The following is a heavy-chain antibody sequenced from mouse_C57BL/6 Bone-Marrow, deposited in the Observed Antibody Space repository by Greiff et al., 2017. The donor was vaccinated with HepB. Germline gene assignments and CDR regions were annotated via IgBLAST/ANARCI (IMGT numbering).Heavy chain of an antibody. CDR1: GYTFTSYG. CDR2: VYPRSGNT. CDR3: ARDYYGSSYEYFDV. Sequence: LVESGAELARPGASVKLSCKASGYTFTSYGISWVKQRTGQGLEWIGEVYPRSGNTYYNEKFKGKATLTADKSSSTAYMELRSLTSEDSAVYFCARDYYGSSYEYFDVWGTGTTVTVSS. D-gene: IGHD1-1*01. V-gene: IGHV1-81*01. J-gene: IGHJ1*03.